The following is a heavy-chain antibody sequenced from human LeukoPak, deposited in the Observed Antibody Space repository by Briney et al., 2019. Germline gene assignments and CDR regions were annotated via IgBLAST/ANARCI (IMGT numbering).Heavy chain of an antibody. CDR1: GFTFTSYA. V-gene: IGHV3-23*01. CDR2: ISGSGGTT. D-gene: IGHD2-2*01. CDR3: AKVSCSSTSCLPGDY. J-gene: IGHJ4*02. Sequence: GGSLRLSCAASGFTFTSYAMSWVRQAPGKGLEWVSTISGSGGTTYYADSVKGRFTISSDNFKNTLYLQMNSLRAEDTAVYYCAKVSCSSTSCLPGDYWGQGTLVTVSS.